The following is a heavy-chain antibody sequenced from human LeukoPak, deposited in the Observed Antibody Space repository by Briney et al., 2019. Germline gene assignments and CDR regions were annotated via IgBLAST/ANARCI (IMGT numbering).Heavy chain of an antibody. CDR3: ARGGSYLSAFDI. V-gene: IGHV4-4*07. CDR1: GSSISSYY. Sequence: SETLSLTCTVSGSSISSYYWSWIRQPAGKGLEWIGRIYTSGSTYYNPSLKSRVTISVDTSKNQFSLKLNSVTAADTAVYYCARGGSYLSAFDIWGQGTMVTVSS. CDR2: IYTSGST. D-gene: IGHD1-26*01. J-gene: IGHJ3*02.